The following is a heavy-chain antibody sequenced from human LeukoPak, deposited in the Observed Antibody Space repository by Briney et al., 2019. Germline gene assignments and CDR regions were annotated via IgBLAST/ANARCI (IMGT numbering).Heavy chain of an antibody. CDR1: GFTFGNAW. D-gene: IGHD6-19*01. J-gene: IGHJ4*02. V-gene: IGHV3-15*07. CDR3: TTDYPVRPSYSSGWYLSGFDY. CDR2: IKSKTDGGTT. Sequence: GGSLRLSCAASGFTFGNAWMNWVRQAPGKGLEWVGRIKSKTDGGTTDYAAPVKGRFTISRDDSKNTLYLQMNSLKTEDTAVYYCTTDYPVRPSYSSGWYLSGFDYWGQGTLVTVSS.